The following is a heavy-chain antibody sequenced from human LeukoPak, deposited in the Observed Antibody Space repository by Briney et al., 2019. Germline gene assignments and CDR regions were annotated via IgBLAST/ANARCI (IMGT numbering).Heavy chain of an antibody. V-gene: IGHV4-39*01. CDR1: GGSISSSSYY. CDR3: ARTAENNWFDP. Sequence: SETLSLTCTVSGGSISSSSYYWGWLRQPPGKGLEWIGSIYYSGSTYYNPSLKSRVTISVDTSKNQFSLKLSSVTAADTAVYYCARTAENNWFDPWGQGTLVTVSS. J-gene: IGHJ5*02. CDR2: IYYSGST.